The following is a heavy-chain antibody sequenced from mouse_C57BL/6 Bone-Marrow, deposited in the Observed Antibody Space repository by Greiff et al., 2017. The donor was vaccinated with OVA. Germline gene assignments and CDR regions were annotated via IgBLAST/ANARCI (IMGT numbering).Heavy chain of an antibody. CDR2: INPYNGGT. V-gene: IGHV1-19*01. CDR1: GYTFTDYY. CDR3: ARLSYYDYAFDY. J-gene: IGHJ2*01. Sequence: VQLQQSGPVLVKPGASVKMSCKASGYTFTDYYMNWVKQSHGKSLEWIGVINPYNGGTSYNQKFKGKATLTVDKSSSTAYMELNSLTSEDSAVYYCARLSYYDYAFDYCGQGTTLTVSS. D-gene: IGHD2-4*01.